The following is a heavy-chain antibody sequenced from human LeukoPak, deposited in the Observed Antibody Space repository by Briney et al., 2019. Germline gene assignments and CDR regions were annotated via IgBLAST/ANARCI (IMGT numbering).Heavy chain of an antibody. CDR2: ISSSSSSSI. Sequence: PGGSLRLSCAASGFSFSSHSMNWVRQAPGKGLEWVSSISSSSSSSIYYADSAKGRFTISRDNAKNSLYLQMNSLRAEDTAVYYCARGVSSAWYFDYWGQGTLVTVSS. V-gene: IGHV3-21*03. D-gene: IGHD3-22*01. J-gene: IGHJ4*02. CDR3: ARGVSSAWYFDY. CDR1: GFSFSSHS.